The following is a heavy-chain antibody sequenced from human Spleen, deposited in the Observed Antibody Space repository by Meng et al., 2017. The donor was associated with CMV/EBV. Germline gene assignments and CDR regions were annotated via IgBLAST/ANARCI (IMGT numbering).Heavy chain of an antibody. J-gene: IGHJ4*02. CDR1: ACSICSGRYY. V-gene: IGHV4-31*02. D-gene: IGHD3-10*01. CDR3: ARDLPFGSGILFDY. CDR2: LHYHGST. Sequence: SACSICSGRYYCSWIRQHPGKGLEWIGYLHYHGSTYSNPSLTSRVTISVDTSKHQFSLKLSSVTAADTAVYYCARDLPFGSGILFDYWGQGTLVTVSS.